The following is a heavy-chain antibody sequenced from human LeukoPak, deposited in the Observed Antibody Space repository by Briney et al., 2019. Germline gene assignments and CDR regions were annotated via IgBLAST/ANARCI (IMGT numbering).Heavy chain of an antibody. J-gene: IGHJ6*03. CDR2: IYYSGST. Sequence: SETLSITCTVSGDSISSSSYYWGWIRQPPGKGLEWIGSIYYSGSTYYNPSLKSRVTISVDASKNQFSLKLSSVTAADTAVYYCARDPYSSSSRYYYYMDVWGKGTTVTVSS. V-gene: IGHV4-39*07. D-gene: IGHD6-6*01. CDR1: GDSISSSSYY. CDR3: ARDPYSSSSRYYYYMDV.